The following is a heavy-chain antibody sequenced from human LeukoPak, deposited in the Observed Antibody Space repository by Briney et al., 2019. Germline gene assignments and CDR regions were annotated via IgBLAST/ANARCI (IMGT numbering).Heavy chain of an antibody. V-gene: IGHV3-74*01. D-gene: IGHD5-18*01. CDR1: GFTFSNYW. J-gene: IGHJ4*02. Sequence: GGSLRLSCAVSGFTFSNYWMHWVRQAPGKGLAWVSHVSSDGYSTSYADSVKGRFTISRDNAKNSLYLQMNSLRAEDTALYYCARDFLPFNSYGYVSDYWGQGTLVTVSS. CDR3: ARDFLPFNSYGYVSDY. CDR2: VSSDGYST.